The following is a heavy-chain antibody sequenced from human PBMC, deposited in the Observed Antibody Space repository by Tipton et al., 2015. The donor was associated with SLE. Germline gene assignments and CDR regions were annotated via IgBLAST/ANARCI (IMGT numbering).Heavy chain of an antibody. CDR1: LYSIGSGFY. J-gene: IGHJ5*01. CDR3: ATAHFDF. V-gene: IGHV4-38-2*02. Sequence: TLSLTCTVSLYSIGSGFYWDWVRQAPGKGLEWVATMHHNGSTYYNPSLRSRVAVSMDTSRNQFSLRLKSVTAADTAVYYCATAHFDFWGQGRLATVSS. CDR2: MHHNGST.